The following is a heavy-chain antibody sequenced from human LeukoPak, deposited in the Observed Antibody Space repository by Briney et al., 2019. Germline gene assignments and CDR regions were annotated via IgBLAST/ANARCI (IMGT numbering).Heavy chain of an antibody. J-gene: IGHJ5*02. D-gene: IGHD3-3*01. CDR2: INPNSGGT. CDR1: GYTFTGHY. CDR3: ARSYDFWSGPPFDP. Sequence: WASVKVSCKASGYTFTGHYMHWVRQAPGQGLEWMGWINPNSGGTKYAQKFQGRVTLTRDTSISTAYMELSRLRCDDTAVYYCARSYDFWSGPPFDPWGQGTVVTVSS. V-gene: IGHV1-2*02.